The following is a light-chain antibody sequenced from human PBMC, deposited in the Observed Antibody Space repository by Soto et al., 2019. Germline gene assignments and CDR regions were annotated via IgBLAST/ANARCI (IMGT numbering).Light chain of an antibody. CDR3: SSYTSSNTYV. J-gene: IGLJ1*01. CDR1: SSDVGGYNY. V-gene: IGLV2-14*01. Sequence: HSVLTQPASVSGSPGQSITISCTGTSSDVGGYNYVSWYQQHPGKAPKLMIYDVSNRPSGVSNRFSGSKSGNTASLTISGLQAEDEADYYCSSYTSSNTYVFGSGTKLTVL. CDR2: DVS.